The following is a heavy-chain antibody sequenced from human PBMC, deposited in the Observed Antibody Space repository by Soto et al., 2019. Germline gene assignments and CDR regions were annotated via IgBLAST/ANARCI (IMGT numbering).Heavy chain of an antibody. D-gene: IGHD2-2*01. V-gene: IGHV4-31*03. CDR2: IYYSGST. J-gene: IGHJ6*02. CDR3: ARAPLGYCSSTSCPRYGMDV. CDR1: GGSISSGGYY. Sequence: SETLSLTCTVSGGSISSGGYYWSWIRQHPGKGLEWIGYIYYSGSTYYNPSLKSRVTISVDTSKNQFSLKLSSVTAADTAVYYCARAPLGYCSSTSCPRYGMDVWGQGTTVTVSS.